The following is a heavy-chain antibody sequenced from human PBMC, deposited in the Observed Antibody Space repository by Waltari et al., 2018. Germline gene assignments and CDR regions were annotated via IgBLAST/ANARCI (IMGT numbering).Heavy chain of an antibody. CDR3: ARTSESTYYDFWSGYSPYNWFDP. CDR2: IYTSGST. V-gene: IGHV4-4*07. CDR1: GGSISSYY. Sequence: QVQLQESGPGLVKPSETLSLTCTVSGGSISSYYWSWIRQPAGKGLEWIGRIYTSGSTNYNPSLKSRVTMSVDTSKNQFSLKLSSVTAADTAVYYCARTSESTYYDFWSGYSPYNWFDPWGQGTLVTVSS. J-gene: IGHJ5*02. D-gene: IGHD3-3*01.